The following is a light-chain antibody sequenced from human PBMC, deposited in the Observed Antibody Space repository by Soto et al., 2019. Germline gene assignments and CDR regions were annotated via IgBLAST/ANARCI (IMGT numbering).Light chain of an antibody. Sequence: DIQMTQKTSSLSASVGDRVTITCLASHIISSYLNWYQQKPGKAPKLLIYAASSLQSGVPSRFSGSGSGTDFTLTISSLQPEDFATYYCQQSYSTRWTFGQGTKVDIK. CDR1: HIISSY. J-gene: IGKJ1*01. CDR2: AAS. CDR3: QQSYSTRWT. V-gene: IGKV1-39*01.